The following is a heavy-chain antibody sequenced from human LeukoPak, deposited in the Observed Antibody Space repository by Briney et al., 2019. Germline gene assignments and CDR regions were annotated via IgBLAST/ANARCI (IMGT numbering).Heavy chain of an antibody. CDR2: ISSSSSYI. CDR1: GFTFGSYG. V-gene: IGHV3-21*01. Sequence: GGSLRLSCAASGFTFGSYGMHWVRQAPGKGLEWVSSISSSSSYIYYADSVKGRFTISRDNAKNSLYLQMNSLRAEDTAIYYCARDLKAGTPEINWFDPWGQGTLVTVSS. J-gene: IGHJ5*02. CDR3: ARDLKAGTPEINWFDP. D-gene: IGHD1-1*01.